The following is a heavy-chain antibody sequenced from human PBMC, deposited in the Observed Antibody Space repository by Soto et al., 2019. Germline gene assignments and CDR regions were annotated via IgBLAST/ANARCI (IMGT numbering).Heavy chain of an antibody. V-gene: IGHV1-18*01. CDR1: GYTFTSYG. CDR3: ARILRDTAMVYGMDV. D-gene: IGHD5-18*01. J-gene: IGHJ6*02. CDR2: ISAYNGNT. Sequence: QVQLVQSGAEVKKPGASVKVSCKASGYTFTSYGISWVRQAPGQGLEWMGWISAYNGNTNYAQKLQGRVTMTTDTSTSTAYMDLRSLRSDDTAVYYWARILRDTAMVYGMDVWGQGTTVTVSS.